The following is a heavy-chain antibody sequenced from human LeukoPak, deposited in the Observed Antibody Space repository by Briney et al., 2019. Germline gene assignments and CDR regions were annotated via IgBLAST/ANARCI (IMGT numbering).Heavy chain of an antibody. V-gene: IGHV3-7*01. CDR3: VKGSHASFNYYHYMDV. Sequence: GGSLRLSCAASGFGFSTYSMTWVRQAPGKGPEWVANIKQDGSEKYYVDSVKGRFTISRDNAKNSLFLQMNSLRVEDTALYYCVKGSHASFNYYHYMDVWGKGTTVTVSS. J-gene: IGHJ6*03. D-gene: IGHD3-16*01. CDR2: IKQDGSEK. CDR1: GFGFSTYS.